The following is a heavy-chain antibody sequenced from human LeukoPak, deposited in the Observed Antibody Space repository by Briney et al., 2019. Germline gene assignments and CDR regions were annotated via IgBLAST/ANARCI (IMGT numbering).Heavy chain of an antibody. D-gene: IGHD2-2*01. V-gene: IGHV3-21*01. CDR1: GFTFSSYS. CDR3: ARDAIGYCSSTSCYGDY. Sequence: GSLRLSCAASGFTFSSYSMNWVRQAPGKGLEWVSSISSSSSYIYYADSVKGRFTISRDNAKNSLYLQMNSLRAEDTAVYYCARDAIGYCSSTSCYGDYWGQGTLVTVSS. CDR2: ISSSSSYI. J-gene: IGHJ4*02.